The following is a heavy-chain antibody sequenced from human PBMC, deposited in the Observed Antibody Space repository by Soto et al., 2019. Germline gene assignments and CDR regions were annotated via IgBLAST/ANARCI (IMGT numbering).Heavy chain of an antibody. D-gene: IGHD2-15*01. V-gene: IGHV4-34*01. CDR3: ARGRYWSGGSCYRGLDWFDP. J-gene: IGHJ5*02. CDR1: GGSFSGYY. Sequence: QVQLQQWGAGLLKPSETLSLTCAVYGGSFSGYYWSWIRQPPGKGLEWIGEINHSGSTNYNPSLQSRVSISVDTSKNQFSLKLSSVTAADTAVYYCARGRYWSGGSCYRGLDWFDPWGQGTLVTVSS. CDR2: INHSGST.